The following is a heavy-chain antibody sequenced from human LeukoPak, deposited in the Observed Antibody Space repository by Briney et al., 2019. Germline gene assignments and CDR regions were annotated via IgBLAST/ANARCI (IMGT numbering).Heavy chain of an antibody. CDR3: AKNPLTGIVVVSPFDY. Sequence: PGGSLRLSCAASAFSLNAYNMNWVRQAPGKGLEWVSSISYTGTYIYYADSVKGRFTISRDNAQNSLYLQMNSLRAEDTAVYYCAKNPLTGIVVVSPFDYWGQGTLVTVSS. V-gene: IGHV3-21*04. CDR2: ISYTGTYI. J-gene: IGHJ4*02. D-gene: IGHD3-22*01. CDR1: AFSLNAYN.